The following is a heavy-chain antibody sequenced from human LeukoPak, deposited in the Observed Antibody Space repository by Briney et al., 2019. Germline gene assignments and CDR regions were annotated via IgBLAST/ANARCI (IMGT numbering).Heavy chain of an antibody. V-gene: IGHV4-59*01. CDR3: ARGRVSSSTWHSTYYYYFYMDV. J-gene: IGHJ6*03. Sequence: SETLSLICAVCGGPFSGYYWTWIRQPLGKGLEGIGYIDHTGTTNYNTSLNSRVTISRGTSKNHFSLQLSSVTAADTAVYFCARGRVSSSTWHSTYYYYFYMDVWGKGTTVTVSS. CDR1: GGPFSGYY. D-gene: IGHD4-11*01. CDR2: IDHTGTT.